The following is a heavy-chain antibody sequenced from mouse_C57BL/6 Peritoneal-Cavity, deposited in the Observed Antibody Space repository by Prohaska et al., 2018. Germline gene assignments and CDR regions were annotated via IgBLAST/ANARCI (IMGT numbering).Heavy chain of an antibody. CDR2: IYPGNSDT. J-gene: IGHJ3*01. CDR1: GYTFTSYW. D-gene: IGHD1-1*01. CDR3: TTLVITTVVAPFAY. V-gene: IGHV1-5*01. Sequence: EVQLQQSGTVPARPGASVKMSCKTSGYTFTSYWMHWVKQRPGQGLEWIGAIYPGNSDTSYNQKFKGKAKLTAVTSASTAYMELSSLTNEDSAVYYCTTLVITTVVAPFAYWGQGTLVTVSA.